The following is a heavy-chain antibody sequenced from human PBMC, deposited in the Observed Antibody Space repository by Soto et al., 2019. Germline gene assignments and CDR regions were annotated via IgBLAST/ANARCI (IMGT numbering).Heavy chain of an antibody. CDR2: IYYSGSA. CDR1: GGSISSGGYY. V-gene: IGHV4-31*03. Sequence: PSETLSLTCTVSGGSISSGGYYWSWIRQHPGKGLEWIGYIYYSGSAYYNPSLKSRVTISVDTSKNQFSLKLSPVTAADTAVYYCARDFHWNYSPQPYFDYWGQGTLVTVSS. J-gene: IGHJ4*02. D-gene: IGHD1-7*01. CDR3: ARDFHWNYSPQPYFDY.